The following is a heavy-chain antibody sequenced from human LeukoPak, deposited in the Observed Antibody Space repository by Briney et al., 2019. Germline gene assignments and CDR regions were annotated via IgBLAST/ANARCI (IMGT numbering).Heavy chain of an antibody. CDR3: ARAGYSYGYVDY. J-gene: IGHJ4*02. V-gene: IGHV4-39*07. D-gene: IGHD5-18*01. CDR2: IYYSGST. CDR1: GGSISSSSYY. Sequence: PSETLSLTCTVSGGSISSSSYYWGWIRQPPVKGLEWIGSIYYSGSTWSSLKSRVTISIDTSKNKFSLKLSSVAAADTAVYYCARAGYSYGYVDYWGQGTLVTVSS.